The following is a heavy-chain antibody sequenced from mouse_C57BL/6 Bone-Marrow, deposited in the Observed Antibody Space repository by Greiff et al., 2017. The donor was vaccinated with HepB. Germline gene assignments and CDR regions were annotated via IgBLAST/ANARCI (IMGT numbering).Heavy chain of an antibody. Sequence: EVKLMESGGGLVKPGGSLKLSCAASGFTFSSYTMSWVRQTPEKRLEWVATISGGGGNTYYPDSVKGRFTISRDNAKNTLYLQMSSLRSEDTALYYCARHGYYYGSSYVDYFDYWGQGTTLTVSS. CDR3: ARHGYYYGSSYVDYFDY. V-gene: IGHV5-9*01. D-gene: IGHD1-1*01. J-gene: IGHJ2*01. CDR1: GFTFSSYT. CDR2: ISGGGGNT.